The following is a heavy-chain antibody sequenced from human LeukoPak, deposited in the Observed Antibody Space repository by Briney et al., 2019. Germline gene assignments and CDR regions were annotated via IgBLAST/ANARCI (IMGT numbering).Heavy chain of an antibody. D-gene: IGHD3-22*01. CDR3: ARDYDSSGYYYKVGHYFDY. CDR2: IKQDGSEK. Sequence: GGSLRLSCAASGFTFSDYYMSWIRQAPGKGLEWVANIKQDGSEKYYVDSVKGRFTISRDNAKNSLYLQMNSLRAEDTAVYYCARDYDSSGYYYKVGHYFDYWGQGTLVTVSS. J-gene: IGHJ4*02. CDR1: GFTFSDYY. V-gene: IGHV3-7*01.